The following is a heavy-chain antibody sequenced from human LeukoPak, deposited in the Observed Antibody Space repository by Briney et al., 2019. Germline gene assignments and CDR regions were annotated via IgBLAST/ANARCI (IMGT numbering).Heavy chain of an antibody. J-gene: IGHJ4*02. CDR2: ISGSGGTT. CDR3: ARLWAAVGFDY. D-gene: IGHD6-25*01. Sequence: GGSLRLSCAASEFTFSNYAMSWVRQAPGKGLEWVSVISGSGGTTYYADSVKGRFTISRDNSKNTLYLQMNSLRAGDTALYYCARLWAAVGFDYWGQGTLVTVSS. V-gene: IGHV3-23*01. CDR1: EFTFSNYA.